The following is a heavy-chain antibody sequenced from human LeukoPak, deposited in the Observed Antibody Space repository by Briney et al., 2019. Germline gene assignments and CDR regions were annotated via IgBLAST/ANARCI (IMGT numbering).Heavy chain of an antibody. CDR3: ARGYCSGGSCYSYFDY. V-gene: IGHV5-51*01. D-gene: IGHD2-15*01. Sequence: GESLKFSCKGSGYSFTSYWIGWVRQMPGKGLEWMGIIYPGDSDTRYSPSFQGQVTISAGKSISTAYLQWSSLKASDTAMYYCARGYCSGGSCYSYFDYWGQGTLVTVPS. CDR2: IYPGDSDT. CDR1: GYSFTSYW. J-gene: IGHJ4*02.